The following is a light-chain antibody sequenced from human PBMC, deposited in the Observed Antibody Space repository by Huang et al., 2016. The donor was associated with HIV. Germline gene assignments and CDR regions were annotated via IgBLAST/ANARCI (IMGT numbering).Light chain of an antibody. CDR3: QQYDNWPLT. Sequence: ERVMTQSPATLSVAPGERVTLSCRASHSVSSNLAWYQGKPGQAPRLLIHGASTRATGIPARCSGSGSGTEFTLDISSLQSEDSGVYFCQQYDNWPLTFGQGTRLEIK. J-gene: IGKJ5*01. CDR2: GAS. V-gene: IGKV3-15*01. CDR1: HSVSSN.